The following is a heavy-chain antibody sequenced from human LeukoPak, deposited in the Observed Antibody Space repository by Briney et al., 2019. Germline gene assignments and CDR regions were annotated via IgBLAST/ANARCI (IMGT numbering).Heavy chain of an antibody. V-gene: IGHV5-51*01. CDR2: IYPGDSDT. D-gene: IGHD3-10*01. CDR1: GYSFTSYW. Sequence: GESLKISCKGSGYSFTSYWIGWVRQMPGKGLEWMGIIYPGDSDTRYSPSFQGQVTISADKSISTAYLQWSSLKASDTAMYYCARHWERRWSGEFYYYYGMDVWGQGTTVTVSS. CDR3: ARHWERRWSGEFYYYYGMDV. J-gene: IGHJ6*02.